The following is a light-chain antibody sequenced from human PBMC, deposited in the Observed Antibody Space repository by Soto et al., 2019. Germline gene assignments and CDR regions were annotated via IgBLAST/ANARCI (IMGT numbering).Light chain of an antibody. J-gene: IGLJ3*02. CDR2: EVS. CDR1: SSDVGGYNY. Sequence: QSALTQPPSASGSPGQSVTISCTGTSSDVGGYNYVSWYQQHPGKAPKLMIYEVSKRPSGVPDRFSGSKSGNTASLTVAGLQAEDDAYYCCSSYAGINDLVFGGGTKLTVL. V-gene: IGLV2-8*01. CDR3: SSYAGINDLV.